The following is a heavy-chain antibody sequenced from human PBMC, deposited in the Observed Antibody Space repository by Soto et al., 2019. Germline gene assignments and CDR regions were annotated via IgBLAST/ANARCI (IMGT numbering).Heavy chain of an antibody. Sequence: ASVKVSSKASGYTFTSYGISWVRQAPGQGLEWMGWISAYNGNTNYAQKLQGRVTMTTDTSTSTAYMELRSLRSDDTAVYYCAREFPITIFGVVTNYYYYYGMDVWGQGTTVTVSS. J-gene: IGHJ6*02. CDR2: ISAYNGNT. CDR3: AREFPITIFGVVTNYYYYYGMDV. D-gene: IGHD3-3*01. V-gene: IGHV1-18*01. CDR1: GYTFTSYG.